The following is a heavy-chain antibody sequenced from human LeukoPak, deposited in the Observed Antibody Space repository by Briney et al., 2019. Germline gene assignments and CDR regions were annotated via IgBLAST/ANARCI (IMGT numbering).Heavy chain of an antibody. CDR2: ISGSGGST. D-gene: IGHD1-14*01. CDR3: AKDIRMDPY. CDR1: VFTFNRYA. J-gene: IGHJ4*02. Sequence: GGSLRLSCAASVFTFNRYAMNCVGEAPGNGLEWVSTISGSGGSTYYADSVKGRFTISRDNSKNTLYLEMNGLRAEDTAVYYCAKDIRMDPYWGQGTLVTVSS. V-gene: IGHV3-23*01.